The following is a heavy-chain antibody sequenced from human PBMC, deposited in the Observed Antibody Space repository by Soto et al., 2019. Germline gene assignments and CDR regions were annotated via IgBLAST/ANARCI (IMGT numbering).Heavy chain of an antibody. CDR3: ARHRHPRGTVGATSPLDP. J-gene: IGHJ5*02. CDR2: HYSGGST. CDR1: GFAVSSNY. V-gene: IGHV3-53*01. Sequence: PGGSLRLSCAISGFAVSSNYLSWVRHAPGKGLEWVSVHYSGGSTYYADSVEGRSTISRDKSNNTLYLQMRRVRAEDAAVYFCARHRHPRGTVGATSPLDPWGQGTQVTVSS. D-gene: IGHD1-26*01.